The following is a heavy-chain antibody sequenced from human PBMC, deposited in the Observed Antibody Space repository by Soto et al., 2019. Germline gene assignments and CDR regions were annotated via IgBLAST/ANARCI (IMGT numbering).Heavy chain of an antibody. CDR2: IYYSGST. Sequence: PSETLSLTCTVSGGSISSYYWSWIRQPPGKGLEWIGYIYYSGSTNYNPSLKSRVTISVDTSKNQFSLKLSSVTAADTAVYYCARDMAVAGTDWFDPWGQGTLVTVSS. CDR3: ARDMAVAGTDWFDP. D-gene: IGHD6-19*01. CDR1: GGSISSYY. V-gene: IGHV4-59*01. J-gene: IGHJ5*02.